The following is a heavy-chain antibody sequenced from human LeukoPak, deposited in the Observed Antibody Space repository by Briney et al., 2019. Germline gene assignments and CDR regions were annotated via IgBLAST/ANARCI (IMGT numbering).Heavy chain of an antibody. CDR2: INSGGST. CDR1: GFTFSTYA. CDR3: AKGHSDYGTGFDL. D-gene: IGHD4-17*01. J-gene: IGHJ4*02. Sequence: GGSLRLSCAASGFTFSTYAMSWVRQAPGKGLEWVSAINSGGSTYYADSLKGRFTISRDNSKNTLYLQMNSLRAEDTAVYYCAKGHSDYGTGFDLWGQGTLVTVSS. V-gene: IGHV3-23*01.